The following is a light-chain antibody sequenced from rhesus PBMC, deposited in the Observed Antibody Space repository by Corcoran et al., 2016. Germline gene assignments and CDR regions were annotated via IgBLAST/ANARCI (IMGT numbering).Light chain of an antibody. Sequence: DIQMTQSPSSLSASVGDRVTITCRASQGISSWLAWYQQKQGKAPKLLIYKASSLQSGVPLRFSGSGAGTDFTLTISSLQPEDFATYDCQQYNSAPVTFGPGTKLDIK. CDR1: QGISSW. J-gene: IGKJ3*01. V-gene: IGKV1-21*01. CDR3: QQYNSAPVT. CDR2: KAS.